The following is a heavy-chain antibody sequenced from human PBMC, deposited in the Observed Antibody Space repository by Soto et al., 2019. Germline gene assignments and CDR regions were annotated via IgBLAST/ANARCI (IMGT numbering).Heavy chain of an antibody. D-gene: IGHD3-10*01. V-gene: IGHV5-51*01. CDR1: GYSFTSYW. CDR2: IYPGDSDT. CDR3: ARLSTKHRLNTRTPGFGEANRDYYYYYMDV. J-gene: IGHJ6*03. Sequence: PGESLKISCKGSGYSFTSYWIGWVRQMPGKGLEWMGIIYPGDSDTRYSPSFQGQVTISADKSISTAYLQWSSLKASDTAMYYCARLSTKHRLNTRTPGFGEANRDYYYYYMDVWGKGTTVTVSS.